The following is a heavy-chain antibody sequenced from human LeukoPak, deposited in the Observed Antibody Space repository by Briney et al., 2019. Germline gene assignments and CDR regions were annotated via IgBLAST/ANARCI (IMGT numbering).Heavy chain of an antibody. CDR1: GFTFSSYE. J-gene: IGHJ3*01. CDR2: ISSSGSTI. V-gene: IGHV3-48*03. D-gene: IGHD3-10*01. Sequence: GGSLRLSCAASGFTFSSYEMNWVRQAPGKGLEWVSYISSSGSTIYYADSVKGRFTISRDNAKNSLYLQMNSLRAEDTAVYYCARPTPMIRGVMAAFDLWGQGTMVTVSS. CDR3: ARPTPMIRGVMAAFDL.